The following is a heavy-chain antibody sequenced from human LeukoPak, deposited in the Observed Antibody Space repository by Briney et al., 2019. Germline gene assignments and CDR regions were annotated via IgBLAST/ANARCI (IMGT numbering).Heavy chain of an antibody. CDR1: GFTFSSYS. D-gene: IGHD2-15*01. V-gene: IGHV3-21*01. CDR2: ISSSSSYI. Sequence: GGSLRLSCAASGFTFSSYSMNWVRQAPGKGLEWVSSISSSSSYIYYADSVKGRFTISRDNAKNSLYLQMNSLRAEDTAVYYCARGQVYCSGGSCQIASADNWFDPWGQGTLVTVSS. CDR3: ARGQVYCSGGSCQIASADNWFDP. J-gene: IGHJ5*02.